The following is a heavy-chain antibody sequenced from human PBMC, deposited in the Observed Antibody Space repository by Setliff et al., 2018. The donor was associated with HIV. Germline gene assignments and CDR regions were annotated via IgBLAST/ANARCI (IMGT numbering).Heavy chain of an antibody. D-gene: IGHD3-10*01. CDR2: VNPNSGDA. CDR3: ARNFGLSPSGKYYYYYGMDI. J-gene: IGHJ6*02. CDR1: GYTFTGHY. Sequence: ASVKVSCKASGYTFTGHYLHWVRQAPGQGLEWLGWVNPNSGDAIYARNLQGRVTMTRDTSINAAYMELRGLRSDDTAVYYCARNFGLSPSGKYYYYYGMDIWGQGTTVTVSS. V-gene: IGHV1-2*02.